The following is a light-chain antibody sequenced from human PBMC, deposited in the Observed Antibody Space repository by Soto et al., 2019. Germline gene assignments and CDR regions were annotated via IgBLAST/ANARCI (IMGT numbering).Light chain of an antibody. V-gene: IGLV1-40*01. Sequence: QPVLTQPPSVSGAPGQRITISCTGSSSTIGAGYDLHWYQQLPGTAPKLLIYGYFNRPSGVPDRFSGSKSGTSATLAITGLQAEDEADYYCQSYDATLGGSVVFGGGTKLTVL. CDR1: SSTIGAGYD. CDR2: GYF. CDR3: QSYDATLGGSVV. J-gene: IGLJ2*01.